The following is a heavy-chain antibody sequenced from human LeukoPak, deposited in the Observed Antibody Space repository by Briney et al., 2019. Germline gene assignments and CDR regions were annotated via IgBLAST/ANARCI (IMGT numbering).Heavy chain of an antibody. CDR2: ISAYNGNT. V-gene: IGHV1-18*01. Sequence: ASVKVSCKASGYTFTSYGISWVRQAPGQGLEWMGWISAYNGNTNYAQKLQGRVTMTTDTSTSTAYMELRSLRSDDTAMYYCARDSPVVVTASLDYWGQGTLVTVSS. J-gene: IGHJ4*02. D-gene: IGHD2-21*02. CDR1: GYTFTSYG. CDR3: ARDSPVVVTASLDY.